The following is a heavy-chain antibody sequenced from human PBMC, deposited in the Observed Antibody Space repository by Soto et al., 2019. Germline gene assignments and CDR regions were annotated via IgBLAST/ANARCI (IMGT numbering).Heavy chain of an antibody. Sequence: PGGSLRLSCVASGFTFIGYNMNWVRQAPGKGLGWVASISSSSSYIYYADSVKGRFTISRDNAKNSLYLQMNSLRAEDTAVYYCARPPTTVTTNYLDYWGQGTLVTVSS. V-gene: IGHV3-21*01. CDR2: ISSSSSYI. CDR3: ARPPTTVTTNYLDY. D-gene: IGHD4-17*01. J-gene: IGHJ4*02. CDR1: GFTFIGYN.